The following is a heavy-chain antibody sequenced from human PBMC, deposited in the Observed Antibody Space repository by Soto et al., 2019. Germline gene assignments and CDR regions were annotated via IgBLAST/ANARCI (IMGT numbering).Heavy chain of an antibody. CDR3: VRSGTSSGRFSDY. V-gene: IGHV5-51*01. CDR2: IYPSDSDI. J-gene: IGHJ4*02. CDR1: GYTFTSHW. D-gene: IGHD2-15*01. Sequence: PGESLKISCKGSGYTFTSHWIGWVRQMPGEGLEWMGVIYPSDSDIRYSPSFQGKVTISADKSITTAYLQWSGLKAADTAMYYCVRSGTSSGRFSDYWGQGTLVTVSS.